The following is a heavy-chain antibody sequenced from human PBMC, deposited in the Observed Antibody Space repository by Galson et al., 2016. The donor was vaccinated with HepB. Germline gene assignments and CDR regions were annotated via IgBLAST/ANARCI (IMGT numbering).Heavy chain of an antibody. CDR2: INAGNGNT. J-gene: IGHJ4*02. V-gene: IGHV1-3*01. Sequence: SVKVSCKASGYIFISNGISWVRQAPGQRLEWMGWINAGNGNTKYSQKFQGRVTITRDTSASTAFMELSSLRSEDTAVYYCASAGFCSGVSCYSEGGFDYWGQGTLVTVSS. CDR1: GYIFISNG. CDR3: ASAGFCSGVSCYSEGGFDY. D-gene: IGHD2-15*01.